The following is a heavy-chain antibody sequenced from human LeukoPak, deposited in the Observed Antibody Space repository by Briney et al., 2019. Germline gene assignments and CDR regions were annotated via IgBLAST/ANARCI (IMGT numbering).Heavy chain of an antibody. Sequence: SETLSLTCTVSGGSISSYYWSWIRQPPGKGLEWIGYIYYSGSTYYNPSLKSRVTISVDTSKNQFSLKLSSVTAADTAVYYCAREEHYYYEMGYWGQGTLVTVSS. J-gene: IGHJ4*02. CDR2: IYYSGST. V-gene: IGHV4-59*12. CDR1: GGSISSYY. CDR3: AREEHYYYEMGY. D-gene: IGHD3-22*01.